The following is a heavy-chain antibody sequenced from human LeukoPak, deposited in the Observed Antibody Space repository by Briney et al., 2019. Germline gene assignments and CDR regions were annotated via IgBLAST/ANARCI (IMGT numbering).Heavy chain of an antibody. D-gene: IGHD3-10*01. Sequence: ASVKVSYKASGYTFTSYGISWVRQAPGQGLEWMGWISAYNGNTNYAQKLQGRVTMTTDTSTSTVHMELRSLRSDDTAVYYCARDSHGSGSYRDYWGQGTLVTVSS. J-gene: IGHJ4*02. CDR2: ISAYNGNT. CDR3: ARDSHGSGSYRDY. CDR1: GYTFTSYG. V-gene: IGHV1-18*01.